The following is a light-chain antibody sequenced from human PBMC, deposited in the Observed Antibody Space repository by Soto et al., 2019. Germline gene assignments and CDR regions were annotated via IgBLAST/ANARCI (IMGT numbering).Light chain of an antibody. Sequence: EIVMTRTPVTLSLSPGDRATLSCRASQSLSNTYISRYQQKPGQAPRLLIYGASTRATGIPARFSGSGSGTDFTLTISSLQPEDFAHDYCHHDFDLPLTFCGGTEVDIK. CDR1: QSLSNTY. CDR3: HHDFDLPLT. V-gene: IGKV3D-7*01. CDR2: GAS. J-gene: IGKJ4*01.